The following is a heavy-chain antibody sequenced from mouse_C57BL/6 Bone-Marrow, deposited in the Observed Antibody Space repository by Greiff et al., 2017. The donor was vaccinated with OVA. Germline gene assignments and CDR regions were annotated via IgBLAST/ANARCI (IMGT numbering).Heavy chain of an antibody. J-gene: IGHJ4*01. Sequence: QVQLQQSGAELVKPGASVKMSCKASGYTFTSYWITWVKQRPGQGLEWIGDIYPGSGSTNYNEKFKSKATLTVDTSSSTAYMQLSSLTSEDSAVDYCSRFYYGYDGYALDYWGQGTSVTVSS. CDR3: SRFYYGYDGYALDY. D-gene: IGHD2-2*01. V-gene: IGHV1-55*01. CDR2: IYPGSGST. CDR1: GYTFTSYW.